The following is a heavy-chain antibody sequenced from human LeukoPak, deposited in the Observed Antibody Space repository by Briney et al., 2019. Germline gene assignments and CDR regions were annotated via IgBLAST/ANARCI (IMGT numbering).Heavy chain of an antibody. D-gene: IGHD2-21*01. Sequence: GGSLRLSCAASGFTFSDWYMNWVRQAPGKGLEWISCIGGSSTNTHYADSVKGRFTISRDNTKNSVHLQLKNVRAEDTAVYYCARPCGGDCSFLDIWGQGTMVTVSS. CDR2: IGGSSTNT. V-gene: IGHV3-11*01. CDR3: ARPCGGDCSFLDI. CDR1: GFTFSDWY. J-gene: IGHJ3*02.